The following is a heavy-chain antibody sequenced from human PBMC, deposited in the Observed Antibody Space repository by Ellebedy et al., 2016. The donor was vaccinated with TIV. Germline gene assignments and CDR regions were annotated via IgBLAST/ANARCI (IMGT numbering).Heavy chain of an antibody. J-gene: IGHJ4*02. CDR1: GFTFSSYS. CDR2: IRSNSATM. CDR3: ARGGAGYNSDYFDY. D-gene: IGHD5-24*01. Sequence: PGGSLRLSCAASGFTFSSYSMNWVRQAPGKGLGWVSYIRSNSATMYYADSVKGRFTISRDNAKNSLYLQRNSLRDEDTAVYYCARGGAGYNSDYFDYWGQGTLVTVSS. V-gene: IGHV3-48*02.